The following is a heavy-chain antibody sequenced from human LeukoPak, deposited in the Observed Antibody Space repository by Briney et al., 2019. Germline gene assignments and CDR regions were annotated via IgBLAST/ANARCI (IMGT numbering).Heavy chain of an antibody. Sequence: GGSLRLSCAASGFTFSTYWMSWVRQAPGEGLEWVANIKQDGSEKYYVDSVKGRFTISRDNAKNSLYLQMNSLRAEDTALYYCASDGNDYGDFMDYWGQGTLVTVSS. V-gene: IGHV3-7*01. CDR2: IKQDGSEK. CDR3: ASDGNDYGDFMDY. J-gene: IGHJ4*02. D-gene: IGHD4-17*01. CDR1: GFTFSTYW.